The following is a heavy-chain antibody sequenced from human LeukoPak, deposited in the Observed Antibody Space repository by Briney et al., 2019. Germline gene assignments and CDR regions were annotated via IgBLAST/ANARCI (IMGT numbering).Heavy chain of an antibody. CDR3: ARESTSIAVAEIDY. CDR1: GGSISGYY. CDR2: IYTSGST. J-gene: IGHJ4*02. Sequence: SETLSRTCTVSGGSISGYYWSWIRQPAGKGLEWIGRIYTSGSTNYNPSLKSRVTMSVDTSKNQFSLKLSSVTAADTAVYYCARESTSIAVAEIDYWGQGTLVTVSS. V-gene: IGHV4-4*07. D-gene: IGHD6-19*01.